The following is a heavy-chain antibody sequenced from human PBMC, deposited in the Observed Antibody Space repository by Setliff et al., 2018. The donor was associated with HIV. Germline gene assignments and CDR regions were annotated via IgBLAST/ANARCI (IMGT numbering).Heavy chain of an antibody. CDR1: GFTFSSYA. CDR2: ISYDGSNK. Sequence: GGSLRLSCAASGFTFSSYAMHWVRQAPGKGLEWVAVISYDGSNKYYADSVQGRFTISRDNSKNTLFLQMNSLRAEDTAVYYCARLGIPPGQWYNWFDPWGQGTLVTVSS. D-gene: IGHD2-2*01. J-gene: IGHJ5*02. CDR3: ARLGIPPGQWYNWFDP. V-gene: IGHV3-30*04.